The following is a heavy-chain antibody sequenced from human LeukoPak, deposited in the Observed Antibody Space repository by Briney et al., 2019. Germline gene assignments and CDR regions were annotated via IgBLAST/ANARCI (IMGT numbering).Heavy chain of an antibody. CDR3: AKDRRLVRAMRFDY. CDR1: GFTLHSYA. Sequence: GGSLRLSCAASGFTLHSYAMSWVRQAPGKGLEWVSAISGGGGASYHADSVKGRFTISRDNSKNTLYLQMNSLRAEDTAVYYCAKDRRLVRAMRFDYWGQGTLVTVSS. J-gene: IGHJ4*02. D-gene: IGHD6-19*01. V-gene: IGHV3-23*01. CDR2: ISGGGGAS.